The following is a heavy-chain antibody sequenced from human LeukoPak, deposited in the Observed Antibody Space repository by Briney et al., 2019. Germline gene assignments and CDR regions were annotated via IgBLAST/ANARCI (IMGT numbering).Heavy chain of an antibody. J-gene: IGHJ4*02. CDR3: ARGGVISYYFDY. CDR1: GGSISSYY. Sequence: PSETLSLTCTVSGGSISSYYWSWIRQPPGKGLEWIGYIYYSGSTNYNPSLKCRVTISVDTSKNQFSLKLSSVTAADTAVYYCARGGVISYYFDYWGQGTLVTVSS. V-gene: IGHV4-59*01. CDR2: IYYSGST. D-gene: IGHD3-16*02.